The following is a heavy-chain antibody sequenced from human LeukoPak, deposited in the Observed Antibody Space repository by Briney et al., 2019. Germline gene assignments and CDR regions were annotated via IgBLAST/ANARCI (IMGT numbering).Heavy chain of an antibody. CDR2: IYYSGST. J-gene: IGHJ6*02. Sequence: SETLFLTCTVSGGSISSSSYYWGWIRQPPGKGLEWIGSIYYSGSTYYNPSLKSRVTISVDTSKNQFSLKLSSVTAADTAVYYCARHHGLTIFGVAEGPMDVWGQGTTVTVSS. CDR1: GGSISSSSYY. V-gene: IGHV4-39*01. D-gene: IGHD3-3*01. CDR3: ARHHGLTIFGVAEGPMDV.